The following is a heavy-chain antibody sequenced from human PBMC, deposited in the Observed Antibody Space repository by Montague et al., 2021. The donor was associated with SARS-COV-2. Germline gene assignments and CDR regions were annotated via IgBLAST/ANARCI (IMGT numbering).Heavy chain of an antibody. D-gene: IGHD6-19*01. CDR3: ARDLGAVAGGYYYYYYGMDV. V-gene: IGHV3-33*01. J-gene: IGHJ6*02. CDR1: GFTFSSYG. CDR2: IWYDGSNK. Sequence: SLSLSFSASGFTFSSYGMHWVRQAPGKGPEWVAIIWYDGSNKYYADSVKGRFTISRDNSKNTLYLQMNSLRAEDTAVYYCARDLGAVAGGYYYYYYGMDVWGQGTTVTVSS.